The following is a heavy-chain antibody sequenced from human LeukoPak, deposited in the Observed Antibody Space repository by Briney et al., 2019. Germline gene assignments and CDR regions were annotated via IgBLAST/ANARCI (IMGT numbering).Heavy chain of an antibody. CDR3: ARTYYDLSSGRPGGEDAFDI. Sequence: SQTLSLTCTVSGGSISSGSYYWSWIRQPAGKGLEWIGRIYTSGSTNYNPSLKSRVTISADTSRSQISLQLTAVTAADTGLYYCARTYYDLSSGRPGGEDAFDIWGQGTLVTVSS. D-gene: IGHD3-3*01. J-gene: IGHJ3*02. V-gene: IGHV4-61*02. CDR2: IYTSGST. CDR1: GGSISSGSYY.